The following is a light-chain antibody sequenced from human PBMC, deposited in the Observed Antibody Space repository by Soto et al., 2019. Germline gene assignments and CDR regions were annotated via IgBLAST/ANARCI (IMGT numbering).Light chain of an antibody. CDR2: GAS. Sequence: DIQMTQSPSSLSASVGDRVPITCRASQSISTYLSWYQQKPGKVPKLLIYGASTLQSGVPSRFSGSGSGTDFTLTISCLQSEDFATYYCQQYYSYPRTFGQGTKVDIK. V-gene: IGKV1-39*01. CDR3: QQYYSYPRT. CDR1: QSISTY. J-gene: IGKJ1*01.